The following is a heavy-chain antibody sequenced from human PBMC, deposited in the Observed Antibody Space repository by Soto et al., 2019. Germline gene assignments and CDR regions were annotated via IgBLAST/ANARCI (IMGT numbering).Heavy chain of an antibody. CDR1: GGCIRSYC. D-gene: IGHD1-26*01. CDR2: ICNSGNT. Sequence: SETLSLTCTVSGGCIRSYCFTWIRQPPGKGLEWIGCICNSGNTNYSPSHKSRVTISVDTQMNQFSLQLSSVTVADTAVYYCAVCGSRVGATRRLMDVWGKGSTVPVSS. CDR3: AVCGSRVGATRRLMDV. V-gene: IGHV4-59*03. J-gene: IGHJ6*03.